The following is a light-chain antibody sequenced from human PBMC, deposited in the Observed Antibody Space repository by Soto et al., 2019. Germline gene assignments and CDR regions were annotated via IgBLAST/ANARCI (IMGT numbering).Light chain of an antibody. CDR3: QQYGSSPYT. V-gene: IGKV3-20*01. J-gene: IGKJ2*01. Sequence: EIVLTQSPATLSLSPGERATLSCRASQSVSSSYLAWYQQKRGQAPSLLMYGASRRATGIPDRFSGTGSGTDCTLTISRLEPEDFAVYYCQQYGSSPYTFGLGTKVDIK. CDR1: QSVSSSY. CDR2: GAS.